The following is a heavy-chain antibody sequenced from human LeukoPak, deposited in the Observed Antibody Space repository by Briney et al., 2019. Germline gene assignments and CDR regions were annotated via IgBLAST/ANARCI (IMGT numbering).Heavy chain of an antibody. CDR1: GFIFNTDA. CDR3: TTFDS. CDR2: VTGSDGST. V-gene: IGHV3-23*01. J-gene: IGHJ4*02. Sequence: GGSLRLSCAASGFIFNTDAMTWVRQAPGKGLEWVSTVTGSDGSTFYANSVKGRFTISRDNSKNTVFLHMTSLRAEDTAVYYCTTFDSWGPGVLVTVSS.